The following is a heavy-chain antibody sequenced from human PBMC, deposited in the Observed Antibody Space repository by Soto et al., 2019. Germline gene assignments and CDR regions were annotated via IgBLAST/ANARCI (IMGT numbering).Heavy chain of an antibody. CDR3: AKDRLRGIPGYSSSWRPSVGYNWFDP. J-gene: IGHJ5*02. V-gene: IGHV1-69*13. CDR1: GGTFSSYA. CDR2: IIPIFGTA. Sequence: GASVKVSCKASGGTFSSYAISWVRQAPGQGLEWMGGIIPIFGTANYAQKFQGRVTITADESTSTAYMELSSLRSEDTAVYYCAKDRLRGIPGYSSSWRPSVGYNWFDPWGQGTLVTVSS. D-gene: IGHD6-13*01.